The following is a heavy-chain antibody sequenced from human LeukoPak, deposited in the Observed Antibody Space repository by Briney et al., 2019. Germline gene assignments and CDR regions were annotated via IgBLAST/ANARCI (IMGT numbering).Heavy chain of an antibody. Sequence: PGGSLRLSCAASGFTFSSYAMSWVRQAPGKGLGWVSAISGSGGSTYYADSVKGRFTISRDNSKNTLYLQMNSLRAEDTAVYYCAKGSPHCSGGSCYLSYYSYYMDVWGKGTTVTVSS. CDR3: AKGSPHCSGGSCYLSYYSYYMDV. CDR2: ISGSGGST. CDR1: GFTFSSYA. V-gene: IGHV3-23*01. D-gene: IGHD2-15*01. J-gene: IGHJ6*03.